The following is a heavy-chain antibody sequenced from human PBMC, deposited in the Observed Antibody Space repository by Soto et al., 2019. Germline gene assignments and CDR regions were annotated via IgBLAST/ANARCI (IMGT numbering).Heavy chain of an antibody. D-gene: IGHD5-18*01. J-gene: IGHJ6*02. CDR3: AREVDTAMVRNYYYYYGMDV. Sequence: PVGSLRLSCASSGFTFSSYGRHLVRHTPFKVLELVAVIWYDVSNKYYADSVKGRFTISRDNSKNTLYLQMNSLRAEDTAVYYCAREVDTAMVRNYYYYYGMDVWGQGTTVTVS. CDR1: GFTFSSYG. CDR2: IWYDVSNK. V-gene: IGHV3-33*01.